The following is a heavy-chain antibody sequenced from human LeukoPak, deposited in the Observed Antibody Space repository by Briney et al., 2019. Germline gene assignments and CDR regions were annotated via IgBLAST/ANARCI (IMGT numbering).Heavy chain of an antibody. D-gene: IGHD3-10*02. CDR1: GFTFSSYR. CDR3: AELGITMVGGV. J-gene: IGHJ6*04. V-gene: IGHV3-48*04. Sequence: PGGPLRLSCAASGFTFSSYRMNWVRQAPGKGLEWVSSISSSSSTIYYADSVKGRFTISRDNAKNSLYLQMNSLRAEDTAVYYCAELGITMVGGVWGKGTTVTISS. CDR2: ISSSSSTI.